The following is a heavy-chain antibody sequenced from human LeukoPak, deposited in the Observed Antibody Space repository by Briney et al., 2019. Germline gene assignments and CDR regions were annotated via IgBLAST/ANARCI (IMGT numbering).Heavy chain of an antibody. Sequence: ASVKVSCKAFGYTFTGYYMHWVRQAPGQGLEWMGWINPNSGGTNYAQKFQGRVAMTRDTSISTAYMELSRLRSDDTAVYYCARASNSPYDFWSGYYSFFDYWGQGTLVTVSS. D-gene: IGHD3-3*01. CDR3: ARASNSPYDFWSGYYSFFDY. CDR2: INPNSGGT. V-gene: IGHV1-2*02. CDR1: GYTFTGYY. J-gene: IGHJ4*02.